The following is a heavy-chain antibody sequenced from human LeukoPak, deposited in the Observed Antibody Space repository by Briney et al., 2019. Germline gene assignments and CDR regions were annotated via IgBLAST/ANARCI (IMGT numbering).Heavy chain of an antibody. CDR2: INPNSGGT. D-gene: IGHD3-9*01. CDR1: GYTFTGYF. Sequence: ASVKVSCKASGYTFTGYFMHWVRQAPGQGLEWMGWINPNSGGTNYAQKFQGRVTMTRDTSISTAYMELSSLRSDDTAIYYCARAHHYNILTGDRLFDYWGQGTLVTVSS. CDR3: ARAHHYNILTGDRLFDY. J-gene: IGHJ4*02. V-gene: IGHV1-2*02.